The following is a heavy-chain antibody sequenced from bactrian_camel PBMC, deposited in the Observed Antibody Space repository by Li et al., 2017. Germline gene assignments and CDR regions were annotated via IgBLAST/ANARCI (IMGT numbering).Heavy chain of an antibody. D-gene: IGHD4*01. V-gene: IGHV3S54*01. CDR2: IMILDATT. CDR1: GITEGTNC. Sequence: HVQLVESGGGSVQAGGSLRLSCEVSGITEGTNCIGWFRQAPGKEREGVAAIMILDATTYYADSVKGRFTISKDNAGNSLFLHMTNLKPEDTAMYYCAATGRRTVCVGICSIYSPYNYYSQGTQVTVS. J-gene: IGHJ4*01.